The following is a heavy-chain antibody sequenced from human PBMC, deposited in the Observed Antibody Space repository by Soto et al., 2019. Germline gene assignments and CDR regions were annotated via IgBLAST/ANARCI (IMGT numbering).Heavy chain of an antibody. D-gene: IGHD2-2*02. CDR3: ARSRRYCSSTSCYISRGYWYFDL. J-gene: IGHJ2*01. CDR1: GGSFSGYY. Sequence: QVQLQQWGAGLLKPSETLSLTCAVYGGSFSGYYWSWIRQPPGKGLEWIGEINHSGSTNYNPSLKSRVTISVDTSKNQFSLKLSSVTAADTAVYYCARSRRYCSSTSCYISRGYWYFDLWGRGTLVTVSS. CDR2: INHSGST. V-gene: IGHV4-34*01.